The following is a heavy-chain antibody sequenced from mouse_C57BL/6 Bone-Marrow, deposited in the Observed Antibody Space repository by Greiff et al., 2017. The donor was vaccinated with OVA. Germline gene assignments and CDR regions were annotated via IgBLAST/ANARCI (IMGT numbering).Heavy chain of an antibody. Sequence: EVMLVESGGGLVKPGGSLKLSCAASGFTFSSYTMSWVRQTPEKRLEWVATIRGGGGNTYYPDSVKGRFTISRDNAKNTLYLQMSILRSANTALYYCARQGYFGSSYYFDYWGQGTTLTVSS. CDR1: GFTFSSYT. CDR3: ARQGYFGSSYYFDY. V-gene: IGHV5-9*01. J-gene: IGHJ2*01. CDR2: IRGGGGNT. D-gene: IGHD1-1*01.